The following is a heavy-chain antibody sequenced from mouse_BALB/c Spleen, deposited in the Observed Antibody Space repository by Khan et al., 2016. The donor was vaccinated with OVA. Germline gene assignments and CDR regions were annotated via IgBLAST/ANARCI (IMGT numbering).Heavy chain of an antibody. Sequence: EVQLQESGPELVKPGASVKISCKASGYSFTGYFMNWVMQSYGKSLEWIGRINPHIGETFYNQKFKGKATLTVDESSSTADMELRSLASEDAAVDYCARTYGSDFDNWGQGTTVTVSS. CDR1: GYSFTGYF. CDR3: ARTYGSDFDN. V-gene: IGHV1-20*02. CDR2: INPHIGET. J-gene: IGHJ2*01. D-gene: IGHD1-1*01.